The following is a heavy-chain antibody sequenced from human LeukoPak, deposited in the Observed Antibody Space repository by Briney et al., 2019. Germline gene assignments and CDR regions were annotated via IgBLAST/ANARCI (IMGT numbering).Heavy chain of an antibody. CDR2: IFHSGRT. CDR1: GYSIRSDYY. CDR3: ARHSQWGVIPWAFDI. Sequence: SETLSLTCAVSGYSIRSDYYWGWIRQPPGKGLEWIGTIFHSGRTYYNPSLKSRITILVDTSKNQFSLKLSSVTAADTAVYYCARHSQWGVIPWAFDIWGQGTMVTVSS. J-gene: IGHJ3*02. V-gene: IGHV4-38-2*01. D-gene: IGHD3-16*02.